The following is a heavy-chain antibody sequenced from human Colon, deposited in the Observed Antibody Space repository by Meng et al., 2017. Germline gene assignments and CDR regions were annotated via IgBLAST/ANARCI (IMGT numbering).Heavy chain of an antibody. V-gene: IGHV4-31*03. CDR3: ARARLRWFDP. Sequence: SETLSLTCTVSGGSISGGSYYWSWIRQHPGKGLEWIGYIYSSGSSYYNPSLKTRVTISVATSKNQFSLNLTSVTAADTAVYYCARARLRWFDPWGQGTLVTVSS. CDR2: IYSSGSS. CDR1: GGSISGGSYY. J-gene: IGHJ5*02.